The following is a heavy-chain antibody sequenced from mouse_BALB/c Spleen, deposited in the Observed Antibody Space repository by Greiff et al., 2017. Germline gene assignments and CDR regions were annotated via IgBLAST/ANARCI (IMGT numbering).Heavy chain of an antibody. CDR3: ARDKDDYRFAY. CDR1: GFTFSDFY. J-gene: IGHJ3*01. D-gene: IGHD2-4*01. CDR2: SRNKANDYTT. Sequence: EVKVVESGGGLVQPGGSLRLSCATSGFTFSDFYMEWVRQPPGKRLEWIAASRNKANDYTTEYSASVKGRFIVSRDTSQSILYLQMNALRAEDTAIYYCARDKDDYRFAYWGQGTLVTVSA. V-gene: IGHV7-1*02.